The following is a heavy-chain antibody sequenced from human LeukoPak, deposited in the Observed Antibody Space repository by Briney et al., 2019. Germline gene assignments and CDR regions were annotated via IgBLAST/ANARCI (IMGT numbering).Heavy chain of an antibody. CDR2: IYSSGST. Sequence: SETLSLTCTVSGGSVSSYYWSWIRQPAGKGLEWIGRIYSSGSTNYNPSLKSRVTMSVDMSRNQFSLKLSSVSAADTAVYYCARVSPGGNSDYLGQGTLVTVSS. CDR1: GGSVSSYY. V-gene: IGHV4-4*07. CDR3: ARVSPGGNSDY. J-gene: IGHJ4*02. D-gene: IGHD4-23*01.